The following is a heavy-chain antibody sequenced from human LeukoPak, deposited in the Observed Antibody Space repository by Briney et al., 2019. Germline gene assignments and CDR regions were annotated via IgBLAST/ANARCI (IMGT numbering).Heavy chain of an antibody. Sequence: ASVKVSFKASGYTFTVYYMHWVRQAPGQGLEWMGWINPNSGGTNYAQKFQGRVTMTRDTSISTAYMELSRLRSDDTAVYYCASEMRYYYDSSGYTWRFDPWGQGTLVTVSS. CDR1: GYTFTVYY. CDR3: ASEMRYYYDSSGYTWRFDP. D-gene: IGHD3-22*01. J-gene: IGHJ5*02. CDR2: INPNSGGT. V-gene: IGHV1-2*02.